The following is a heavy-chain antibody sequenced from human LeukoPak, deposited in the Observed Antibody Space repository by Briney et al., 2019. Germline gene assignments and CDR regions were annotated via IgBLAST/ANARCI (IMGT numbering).Heavy chain of an antibody. J-gene: IGHJ4*02. V-gene: IGHV4-34*01. D-gene: IGHD3-3*01. CDR2: IYYSGST. CDR1: GGSFSGYY. Sequence: KPSETLSLTCVVYGGSFSGYYWSWIRQPPGKGLEWIGSIYYSGSTYYNPPLKSRVTISVDTSKNQFSLKLSSVTAADTAVYYCARGFLEWFQSGYYFDYWGQGTLVTVSS. CDR3: ARGFLEWFQSGYYFDY.